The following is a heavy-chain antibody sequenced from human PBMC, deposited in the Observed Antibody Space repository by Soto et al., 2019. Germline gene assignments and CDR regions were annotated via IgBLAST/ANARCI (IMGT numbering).Heavy chain of an antibody. J-gene: IGHJ6*02. V-gene: IGHV1-18*01. CDR3: ARLVVPAATAGYYYYYYGMDV. Sequence: QVQLVQSGAEVKKPGASVKVYCKASGYTFTSYGISWVRQAPGQGLEWMGWISAYNGNTNYAQKLQGRVTMTTDTSTSTAYMELRSLRSDDTAVYYCARLVVPAATAGYYYYYYGMDVWGQGTTVTVSS. CDR2: ISAYNGNT. CDR1: GYTFTSYG. D-gene: IGHD2-2*01.